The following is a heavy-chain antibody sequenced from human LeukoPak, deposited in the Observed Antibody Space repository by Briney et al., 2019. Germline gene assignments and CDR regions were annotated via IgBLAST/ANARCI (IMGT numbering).Heavy chain of an antibody. CDR1: GYSFTSYW. Sequence: GESLQISCKGSGYSFTSYWIGWVRQMPGKGLEWMGIIYPGDSDTRYSPSFQGQVTISADKSISTAYLQWSSLKASDTAMYYSARHFVHFHYYGSGSYFLDSMDVWGQGTTVTVSS. CDR2: IYPGDSDT. V-gene: IGHV5-51*01. D-gene: IGHD3-10*01. J-gene: IGHJ6*02. CDR3: ARHFVHFHYYGSGSYFLDSMDV.